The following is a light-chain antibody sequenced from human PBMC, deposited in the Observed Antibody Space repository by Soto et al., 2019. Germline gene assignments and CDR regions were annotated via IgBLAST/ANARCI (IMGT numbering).Light chain of an antibody. J-gene: IGLJ1*01. Sequence: QSVLTQPPSVSGAPGQSITISCTGTSSNIGAGYDVHWYQQLPGSAPKLLIYGNYNRPSGVPDRISGSRSGNTASLTISGLQAEDEADYYCCSYAGRYTYVFGGGTKVTVL. CDR2: GNY. CDR3: CSYAGRYTYV. V-gene: IGLV1-40*01. CDR1: SSNIGAGYD.